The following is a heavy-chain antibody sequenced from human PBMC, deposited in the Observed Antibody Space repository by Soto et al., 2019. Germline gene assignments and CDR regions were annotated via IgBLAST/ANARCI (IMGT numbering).Heavy chain of an antibody. CDR2: INPNSGGT. J-gene: IGHJ5*02. D-gene: IGHD2-15*01. CDR1: GYTFTGYY. Sequence: ASVKVSCKASGYTFTGYYMHWVRQAPGQGLEWMGWINPNSGGTNYAQKFQGWVTMTRDTSISTAYMELSRLRSDDTAVYYCAKHRDCYGNTCYSGEFDPWGQGTLVTVSS. V-gene: IGHV1-2*04. CDR3: AKHRDCYGNTCYSGEFDP.